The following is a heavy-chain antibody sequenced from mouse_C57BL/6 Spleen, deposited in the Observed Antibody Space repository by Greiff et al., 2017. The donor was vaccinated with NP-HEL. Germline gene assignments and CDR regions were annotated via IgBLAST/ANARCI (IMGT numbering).Heavy chain of an antibody. Sequence: VQLQQPGAELVRPGSSVKLSCKASGYTFTSYWMPWVKQRPIQGLEWIGNIDPSDSETHYNQKFKDKATLTVDKSSSTAYMQLSSLTSEDSAVYYCARAQATYYFDYWGQGTTLTVSS. CDR2: IDPSDSET. J-gene: IGHJ2*01. CDR3: ARAQATYYFDY. D-gene: IGHD3-2*02. V-gene: IGHV1-52*01. CDR1: GYTFTSYW.